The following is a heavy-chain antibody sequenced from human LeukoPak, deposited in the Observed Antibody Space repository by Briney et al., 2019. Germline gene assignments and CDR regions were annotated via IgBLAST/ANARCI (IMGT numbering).Heavy chain of an antibody. D-gene: IGHD3-3*01. CDR2: IKSKTDGGTT. V-gene: IGHV3-15*01. CDR3: TTDRKVYDFWSGYYDADY. CDR1: GFTFSNAW. J-gene: IGHJ4*02. Sequence: GGSLRLSCAASGFTFSNAWMSWVRQAPGKGLEWVGRIKSKTDGGTTDYAAPVKGRFTISRDDSKNTLYLQMNSLKTEDTAVYYCTTDRKVYDFWSGYYDADYWGQGTLVTVSS.